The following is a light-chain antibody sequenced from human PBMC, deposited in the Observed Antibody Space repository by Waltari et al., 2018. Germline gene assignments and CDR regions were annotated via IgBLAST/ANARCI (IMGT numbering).Light chain of an antibody. V-gene: IGKV1-39*01. CDR1: QSSSSY. Sequence: DIQMTQSPSSLSASVGDRVTITCRASQSSSSYLNWFQQKPGKAPKLLIYASSSLQSGVRSKFSGSGSETDYTLTISSLQPEDFATYYCQQSYSTPPFTFGPGTKVDI. CDR2: ASS. CDR3: QQSYSTPPFT. J-gene: IGKJ3*01.